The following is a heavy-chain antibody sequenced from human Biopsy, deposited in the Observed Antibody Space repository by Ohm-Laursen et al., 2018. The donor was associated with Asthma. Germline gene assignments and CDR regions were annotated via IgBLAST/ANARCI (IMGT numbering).Heavy chain of an antibody. Sequence: SETLSLTCAVYGGSFSGYYWSWIRQPPGKGLEWIGEINHSGSTNYNPSLKSRVTISVDTSKNQFSLKLSFVTAADTAVYYCARSAKTIFGVVMGSYYYGMDVWGQGTTVTVSS. CDR1: GGSFSGYY. CDR2: INHSGST. V-gene: IGHV4-34*01. D-gene: IGHD3-3*01. J-gene: IGHJ6*02. CDR3: ARSAKTIFGVVMGSYYYGMDV.